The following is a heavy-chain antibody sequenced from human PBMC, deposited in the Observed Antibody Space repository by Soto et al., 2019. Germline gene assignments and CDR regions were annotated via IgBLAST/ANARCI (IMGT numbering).Heavy chain of an antibody. CDR3: ARAVGHTAMATLDD. D-gene: IGHD5-18*01. J-gene: IGHJ4*02. CDR1: GCTLTGYY. CDR2: INPNSGGT. V-gene: IGHV1-2*02. Sequence: ASVKVSCKDSGCTLTGYYMHWLREAHGQGLEWMRWINPNSGGTNYAQKFQGRVTVTRDTSISTAYMELGRLRSDETAVEYRARAVGHTAMATLDDWTQGTIVTVAS.